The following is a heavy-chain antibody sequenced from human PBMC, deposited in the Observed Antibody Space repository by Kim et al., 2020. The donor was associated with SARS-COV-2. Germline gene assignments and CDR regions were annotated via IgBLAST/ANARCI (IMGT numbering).Heavy chain of an antibody. CDR3: AKYLYGSGSYDP. Sequence: YYANSVKCRFTISREKSMNTLYLQVSSLGAEVTDVYYCAKYLYGSGSYDPWGQGTLVTVSS. D-gene: IGHD3-10*01. V-gene: IGHV3-30*02. J-gene: IGHJ5*02.